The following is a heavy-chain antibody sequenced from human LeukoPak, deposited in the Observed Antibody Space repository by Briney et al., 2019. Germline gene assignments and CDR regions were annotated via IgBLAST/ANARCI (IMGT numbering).Heavy chain of an antibody. CDR2: IKRKIDGGTT. V-gene: IGHV3-15*01. Sequence: PGGSLTLSCAASGFNFTNARTSGVRQAPEKGLEWVGRIKRKIDGGTTEYSAPVKGRFTILRDDSKNTLYLQMNSPNTEDTAVYYCTKVSGTYLKKDYWGQGTLVTVSS. J-gene: IGHJ4*02. CDR1: GFNFTNAR. D-gene: IGHD1-26*01. CDR3: TKVSGTYLKKDY.